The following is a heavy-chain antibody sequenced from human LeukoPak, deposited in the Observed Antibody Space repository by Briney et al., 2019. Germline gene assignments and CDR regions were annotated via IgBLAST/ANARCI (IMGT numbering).Heavy chain of an antibody. D-gene: IGHD3-22*01. CDR3: AKDSYYYDSSRFGMDV. CDR2: ISYDGSNK. J-gene: IGHJ6*02. CDR1: GFTFSSYG. V-gene: IGHV3-30*18. Sequence: PGRSLRLSCAASGFTFSSYGMHWVRQAPGKGLEWVAVISYDGSNKYYADSVKGRFTISRDNSKSTLYLQMNSLRAEDTAVYYCAKDSYYYDSSRFGMDVWGQGTTVTVSS.